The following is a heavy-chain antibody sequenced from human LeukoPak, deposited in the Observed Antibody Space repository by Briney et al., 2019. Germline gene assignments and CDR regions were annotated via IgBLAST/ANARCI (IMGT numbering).Heavy chain of an antibody. D-gene: IGHD3-3*01. CDR3: AREGLLRFLEWLPNWFDP. Sequence: ASVKVSCKASGYTFTGYYMHWVRQAPGQGLEWMGIINPSGGSTSYAQKFQGRVTMTRDMSTSTVYMELSSLRSEDTAVYYCAREGLLRFLEWLPNWFDPWGQGTLVTVSS. V-gene: IGHV1-46*01. J-gene: IGHJ5*02. CDR2: INPSGGST. CDR1: GYTFTGYY.